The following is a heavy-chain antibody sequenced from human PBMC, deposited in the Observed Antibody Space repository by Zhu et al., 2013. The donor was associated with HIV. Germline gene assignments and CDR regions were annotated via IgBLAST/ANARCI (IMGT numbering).Heavy chain of an antibody. CDR2: INPNSGGT. CDR3: VRDRGWELGGY. J-gene: IGHJ4*02. V-gene: IGHV1-2*02. D-gene: IGHD7-27*01. CDR1: DTPSATT. Sequence: QVQLMQSGAEVKKPGAVSRRSPARLPDTPSATTIYTGCDRAPGQGFEWVGWINPNSGGTKSAQKFQGRLTMARDTSISTVYMELKRLRSDDTAVYYCVRDRGWELGGYWGQGTLITVSS.